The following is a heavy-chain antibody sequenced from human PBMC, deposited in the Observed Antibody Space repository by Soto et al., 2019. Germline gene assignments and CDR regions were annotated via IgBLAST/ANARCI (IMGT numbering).Heavy chain of an antibody. V-gene: IGHV4-59*01. CDR1: GGSISSYY. D-gene: IGHD1-7*01. J-gene: IGHJ5*02. CDR2: IYYSGST. CDR3: AREYIGRTGTREWFDP. Sequence: SETLSLTCTVSGGSISSYYWSWIRQPPGKGLEWIGYIYYSGSTNYNPSLKSRVTISVDTSKNQFSLKLSSVTAADTAVYYCAREYIGRTGTREWFDPWGQGTLVTVSS.